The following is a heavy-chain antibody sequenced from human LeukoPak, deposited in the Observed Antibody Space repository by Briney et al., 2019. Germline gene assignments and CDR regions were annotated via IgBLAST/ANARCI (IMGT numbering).Heavy chain of an antibody. CDR3: AKDGRSGYFDY. CDR1: GFTFSSYS. J-gene: IGHJ4*02. V-gene: IGHV3-48*04. CDR2: ISSSSSTI. D-gene: IGHD2-15*01. Sequence: GGSLRLSCAASGFTFSSYSMTWVRQAPGKGLEWVSYISSSSSTIYYADSVKGRFTISRDNAKNSLYLQMNSLRAEDTAVYYCAKDGRSGYFDYWGQGTLVTVSS.